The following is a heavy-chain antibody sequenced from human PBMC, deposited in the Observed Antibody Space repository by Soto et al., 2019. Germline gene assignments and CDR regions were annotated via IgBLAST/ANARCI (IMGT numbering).Heavy chain of an antibody. J-gene: IGHJ4*02. V-gene: IGHV2-5*02. CDR1: GFSLTTYGVG. D-gene: IGHD1-7*01. CDR3: AHRLTLNSDWNYGRFDY. CDR2: IYWDDDK. Sequence: QITLKESGPPLVKPTQTLTLTCSFSGFSLTTYGVGVGWVRQPPGKALEWLALIYWDDDKRYSPSLKSRLTITKDTSKNHVVRTMTNMDPVDTATYYCAHRLTLNSDWNYGRFDYWGQGTLVTVSS.